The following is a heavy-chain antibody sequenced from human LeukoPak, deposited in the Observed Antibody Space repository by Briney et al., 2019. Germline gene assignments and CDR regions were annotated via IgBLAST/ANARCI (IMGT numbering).Heavy chain of an antibody. D-gene: IGHD3-10*02. CDR1: GGSISSYY. J-gene: IGHJ5*02. CDR3: ARHGEPYYYVYNWFDP. Sequence: SETLSLTCTVSGGSISSYYWSWIRQPPGKGLEWIGYIYTSGSTNYNPSLKSRVTISVDTSKNQFSLKLSSVTAADTAVYYCARHGEPYYYVYNWFDPWDQGTLVTVSS. V-gene: IGHV4-4*09. CDR2: IYTSGST.